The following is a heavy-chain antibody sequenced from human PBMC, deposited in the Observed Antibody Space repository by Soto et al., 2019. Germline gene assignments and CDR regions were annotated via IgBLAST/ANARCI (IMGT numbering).Heavy chain of an antibody. CDR1: GFSFSGYW. V-gene: IGHV3-7*01. CDR2: MNQDGSEK. CDR3: ARDKGYFDY. J-gene: IGHJ4*02. Sequence: TGGSRRLSCAASGFSFSGYWMRWVRQAPGKGLEWVANMNQDGSEKYYVDSVKGRFTISRDNAKNFLYLQMNSLRAEDTAVYYCARDKGYFDYWGQGTLVTVSS.